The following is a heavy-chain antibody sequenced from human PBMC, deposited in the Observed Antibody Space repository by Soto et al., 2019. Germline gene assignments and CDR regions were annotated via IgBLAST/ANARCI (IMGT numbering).Heavy chain of an antibody. CDR3: ARDYSYGIFGY. Sequence: QVQLVQSGAEVKKPGASVKVSCKASGYNFTSYGITWVRQAPGQGLEWMGWINTYNGNTNSAQKFQGRVTMTTDTSTSIAYMDLRSLKSADTAVYYCARDYSYGIFGYWGQGALVTVSS. CDR1: GYNFTSYG. CDR2: INTYNGNT. V-gene: IGHV1-18*01. D-gene: IGHD5-18*01. J-gene: IGHJ4*02.